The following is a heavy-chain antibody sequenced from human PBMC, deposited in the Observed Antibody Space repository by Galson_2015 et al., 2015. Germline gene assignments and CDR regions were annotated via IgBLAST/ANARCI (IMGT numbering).Heavy chain of an antibody. CDR2: MSFDGSQK. J-gene: IGHJ4*02. CDR3: ARLRRWLQLDFDF. Sequence: SLRLSCAASGFIFTNYAIHWVRQAPGKGLEWVAFMSFDGSQKYYADSVKGRFTISRDNSKNTLYLQVNTLRTEDTAVYYCARLRRWLQLDFDFWGQGTLVTVSS. D-gene: IGHD5-24*01. V-gene: IGHV3-30*04. CDR1: GFIFTNYA.